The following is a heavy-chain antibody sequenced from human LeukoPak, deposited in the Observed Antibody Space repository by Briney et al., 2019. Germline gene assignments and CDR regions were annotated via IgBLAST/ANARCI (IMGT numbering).Heavy chain of an antibody. CDR1: GFTFISYS. J-gene: IGHJ3*02. CDR3: ARDGDIAVAGDDAFDI. V-gene: IGHV3-21*01. CDR2: ISSSSSYI. D-gene: IGHD6-19*01. Sequence: GGSLRLSCAASGFTFISYSMNWVRQAPGKGLEWGSSISSSSSYIYYAESVKGRFTISRDNAKNSLYLQINSLRAEDTAVYYWARDGDIAVAGDDAFDIWGQGTMVTVSS.